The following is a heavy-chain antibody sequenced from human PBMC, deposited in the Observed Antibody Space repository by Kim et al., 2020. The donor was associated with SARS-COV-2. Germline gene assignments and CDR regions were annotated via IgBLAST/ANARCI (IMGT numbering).Heavy chain of an antibody. CDR3: ARDRHEYCSGGSCYSYY. J-gene: IGHJ4*02. D-gene: IGHD2-15*01. Sequence: ASVKVSCKASGYTFTSYGISWVRQAPGQGLEWMGWISAYNGNTNYAQKLQGRVTMTTDTSTSTAYMELRSLRSDDTAVYYCARDRHEYCSGGSCYSYYWGQGTLVTVSS. V-gene: IGHV1-18*04. CDR1: GYTFTSYG. CDR2: ISAYNGNT.